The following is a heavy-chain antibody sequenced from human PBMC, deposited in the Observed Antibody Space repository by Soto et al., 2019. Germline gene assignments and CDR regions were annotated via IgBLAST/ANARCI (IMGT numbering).Heavy chain of an antibody. Sequence: ASVKVSCKASGYTFTGYYMHWVRQAPGQGLEWMGWINPNSGGTNYAQKFQGRVTMTRDTSISTAYMELSRLRSDDTAVYYCATDLTGDRGWFDPWGQGTLVTVSS. CDR2: INPNSGGT. V-gene: IGHV1-2*02. J-gene: IGHJ5*02. D-gene: IGHD7-27*01. CDR3: ATDLTGDRGWFDP. CDR1: GYTFTGYY.